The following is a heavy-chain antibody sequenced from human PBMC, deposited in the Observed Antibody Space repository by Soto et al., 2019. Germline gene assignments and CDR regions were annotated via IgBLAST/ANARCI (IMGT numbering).Heavy chain of an antibody. Sequence: HPGGSLRLSCAASGFTFSSYSLNWVRQAPGKGLEWISYIGISSSLTIYADSVKGRFTISRDNAKNSLYLQMSSLRDEDTAVYYCARDLIYAIDIWGQGTMVTVSS. J-gene: IGHJ3*02. CDR1: GFTFSSYS. CDR2: IGISSSLT. CDR3: ARDLIYAIDI. V-gene: IGHV3-48*02.